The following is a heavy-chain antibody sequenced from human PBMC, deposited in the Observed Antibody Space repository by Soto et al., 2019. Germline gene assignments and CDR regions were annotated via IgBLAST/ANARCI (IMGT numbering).Heavy chain of an antibody. CDR3: AQDLGRGWHHFNFFDP. Sequence: PGGSLRLSCAASGFSFTNYAMSWVRQAPGKGLEWVSAIGTTGTNTFYADSVKGRFTISRDNSKNTLFLQMNSLRAEDTALYYCAQDLGRGWHHFNFFDPWGQGTLVTVSS. CDR2: IGTTGTNT. J-gene: IGHJ5*02. V-gene: IGHV3-23*01. D-gene: IGHD2-15*01. CDR1: GFSFTNYA.